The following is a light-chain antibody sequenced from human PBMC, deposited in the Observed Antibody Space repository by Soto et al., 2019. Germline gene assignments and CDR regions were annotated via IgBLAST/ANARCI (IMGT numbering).Light chain of an antibody. V-gene: IGKV3-20*01. CDR3: QQYGGSPRT. Sequence: VMTQSPATLSVSPGERATLSCRASQSVNSIYLAWYQQKPGQAPRLLIYGASSRATGIPDRFSGSGSGTDFTLTISRLEPEDFALYYCQQYGGSPRTFGQGTKVDIK. CDR1: QSVNSIY. J-gene: IGKJ1*01. CDR2: GAS.